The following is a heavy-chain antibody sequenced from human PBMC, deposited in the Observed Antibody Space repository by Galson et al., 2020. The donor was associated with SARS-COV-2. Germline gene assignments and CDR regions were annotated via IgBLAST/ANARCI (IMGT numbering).Heavy chain of an antibody. J-gene: IGHJ6*02. Sequence: ASVKVSRKASGYTFTSYGISWVRQAPGQGLEWMGWISGYNGDTNYAQMLQGRVTMTTDTSTSTAYMELRSLRSDDTAVYYCARDVYSTSAHFNYYYGMDVWGQGTTVTVSS. D-gene: IGHD6-6*01. V-gene: IGHV1-18*01. CDR3: ARDVYSTSAHFNYYYGMDV. CDR1: GYTFTSYG. CDR2: ISGYNGDT.